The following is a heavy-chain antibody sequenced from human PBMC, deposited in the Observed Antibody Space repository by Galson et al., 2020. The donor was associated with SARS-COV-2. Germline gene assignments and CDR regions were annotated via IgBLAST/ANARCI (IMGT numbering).Heavy chain of an antibody. CDR2: VSYRGTT. J-gene: IGHJ4*02. Sequence: SETLSLTCNVSSGSISSSRYYWGWIRQPPGRGLEWIGSVSYRGTTYYKPSLKSRVTVSVDTSKNQFSLRLNSVTAADTAVYYCAREAGNSWYFDYWAQGTLVTVSS. V-gene: IGHV4-39*07. D-gene: IGHD6-13*01. CDR1: SGSISSSRYY. CDR3: AREAGNSWYFDY.